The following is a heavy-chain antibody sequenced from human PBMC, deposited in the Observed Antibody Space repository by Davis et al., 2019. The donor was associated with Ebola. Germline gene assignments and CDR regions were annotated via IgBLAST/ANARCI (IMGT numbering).Heavy chain of an antibody. CDR1: GFTFSSYT. CDR2: ISSSGSTI. Sequence: GGSLRLSCAASGFTFSSYTMNWGRQAPGEGLEWVSSISSSGSTIYYAGSVKGRFTISRDNAKSSLYLQMNSLRDEDTAVYYCARVRGSGWYFDYWGQGTLVTVSS. J-gene: IGHJ4*02. CDR3: ARVRGSGWYFDY. D-gene: IGHD6-19*01. V-gene: IGHV3-48*02.